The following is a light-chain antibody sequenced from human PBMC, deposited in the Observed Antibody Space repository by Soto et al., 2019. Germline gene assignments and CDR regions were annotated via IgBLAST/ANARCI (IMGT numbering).Light chain of an antibody. CDR2: GAS. CDR1: ENVRTF. Sequence: VLTQSPATLSLSPGERATLSCRASENVRTFVDWYQQKPGQAPRLLIYGASNRATDIPARFSGSGSGTDFTLTISNLEPEDFAVYYCHQYNNWPRTFGQGTNLEIK. V-gene: IGKV3-11*01. J-gene: IGKJ2*01. CDR3: HQYNNWPRT.